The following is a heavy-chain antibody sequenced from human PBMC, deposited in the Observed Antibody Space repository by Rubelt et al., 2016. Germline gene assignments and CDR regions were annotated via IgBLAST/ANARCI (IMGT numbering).Heavy chain of an antibody. CDR2: FYHSGRT. J-gene: IGHJ6*02. CDR3: ARDDIVVVPAPYYYGMDV. V-gene: IGHV4-4*02. D-gene: IGHD2-2*01. Sequence: GKGLEWIGEFYHSGRTNYNPSLKSRVTISVDTSKNQFSLKLSSVTAADTAVYYCARDDIVVVPAPYYYGMDVWGQGTTVTVSS.